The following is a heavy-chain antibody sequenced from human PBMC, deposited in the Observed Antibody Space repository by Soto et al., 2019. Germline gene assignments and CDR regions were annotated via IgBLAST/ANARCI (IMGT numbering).Heavy chain of an antibody. CDR1: GFTFSSYA. CDR2: ISGSGGST. CDR3: AAAASSSGILYYYYYMDV. Sequence: GGSLRLSCAASGFTFSSYAMSWVRQAPGKGLEWVSAISGSGGSTYYADSVKGRFTISRDNSKNTLYLQMNSLRAEDTAVYYCAAAASSSGILYYYYYMDVWGKGTTVTVSS. V-gene: IGHV3-23*01. J-gene: IGHJ6*03. D-gene: IGHD6-6*01.